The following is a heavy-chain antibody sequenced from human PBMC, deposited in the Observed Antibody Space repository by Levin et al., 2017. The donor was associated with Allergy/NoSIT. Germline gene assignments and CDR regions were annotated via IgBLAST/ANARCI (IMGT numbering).Heavy chain of an antibody. V-gene: IGHV3-23*01. CDR1: GFTFSDYA. CDR2: ITGSGGST. D-gene: IGHD6-13*01. CDR3: AKDRLRPAGRDDY. Sequence: HAGGSLRLSCAASGFTFSDYAMSWVRQAPGKGLEWVSGITGSGGSTYYADSVKGRFTISRDKSKNTLYLQMDSLRADDTAVYYCAKDRLRPAGRDDYWGQGTLVTVSS. J-gene: IGHJ4*02.